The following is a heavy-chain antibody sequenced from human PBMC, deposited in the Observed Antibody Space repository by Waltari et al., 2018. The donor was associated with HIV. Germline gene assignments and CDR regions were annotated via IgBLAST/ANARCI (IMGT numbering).Heavy chain of an antibody. Sequence: QLQLQESGPGLVKPSETLSLTCTVSGGSISSSSYYWGWIRQPPGKGLEWIGSNYYSGSTDYNPSLKSRVTISVDTSKNQFSLKLSSVTAADTAVYYCARHFSPSKSSVVGKPYYYYYGMDVWGQGTTVTVSS. CDR3: ARHFSPSKSSVVGKPYYYYYGMDV. CDR1: GGSISSSSYY. D-gene: IGHD1-26*01. J-gene: IGHJ6*02. CDR2: NYYSGST. V-gene: IGHV4-39*01.